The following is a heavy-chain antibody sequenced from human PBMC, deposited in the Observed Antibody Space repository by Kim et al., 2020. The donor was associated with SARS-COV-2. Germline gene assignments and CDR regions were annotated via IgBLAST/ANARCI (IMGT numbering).Heavy chain of an antibody. Sequence: LSLTCAASGFTFDDYAMHWVRQAPGKGLEWVSGISWNSGSIGYADSVKGRFTISRDNAKNSLYLQMNSLRAEDTALYYCAKDSHGVKTYYYYGMDVWGQGTTVTVSS. J-gene: IGHJ6*02. CDR3: AKDSHGVKTYYYYGMDV. V-gene: IGHV3-9*01. CDR1: GFTFDDYA. CDR2: ISWNSGSI.